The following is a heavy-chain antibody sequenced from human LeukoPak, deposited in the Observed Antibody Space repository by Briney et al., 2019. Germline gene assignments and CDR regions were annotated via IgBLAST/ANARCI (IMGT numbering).Heavy chain of an antibody. CDR1: GFGFSSYG. J-gene: IGHJ4*02. D-gene: IGHD5-12*01. CDR3: AREGYRGYDYYFEY. V-gene: IGHV3-30*04. CDR2: ISSDGRYK. Sequence: GGSLRLSCAASGFGFSSYGIHWVRQAPGKGLEWVAVISSDGRYKHYGDSVKGRFTISRDNSESSLYLKMDGLRPEDTAVYYCAREGYRGYDYYFEYWGRGALVTVSS.